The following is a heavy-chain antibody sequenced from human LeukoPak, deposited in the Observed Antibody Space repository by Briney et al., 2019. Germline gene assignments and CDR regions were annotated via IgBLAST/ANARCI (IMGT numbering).Heavy chain of an antibody. CDR1: GYTFTGYY. J-gene: IGHJ4*02. CDR2: INPNSGGT. V-gene: IGHV1-2*02. CDR3: ARGDYDFWSGYPTDY. Sequence: ASVKVSCKASGYTFTGYYMHWVRQAPGQGLEWMGWINPNSGGTKYAQKFQGRVTMTRDTSISTAYMELSRLRSDDTAVYYCARGDYDFWSGYPTDYWGQGTLVTVSS. D-gene: IGHD3-3*01.